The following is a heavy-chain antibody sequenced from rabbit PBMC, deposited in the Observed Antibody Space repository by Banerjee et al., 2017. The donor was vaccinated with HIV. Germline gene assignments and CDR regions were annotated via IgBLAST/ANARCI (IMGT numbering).Heavy chain of an antibody. V-gene: IGHV1S45*01. CDR2: IYSSSGST. Sequence: QEQLVESGGGLVQPEGSLTLTCTASGFSFSSSYYMCWVRQAPGKGLEWIGCIYSSSGSTDYASWVNGRFTISLDNAQNTVFLQMTSLTAADTATYFCARVVAGIMDLWGPGTLVTVS. J-gene: IGHJ4*01. CDR3: ARVVAGIMDL. D-gene: IGHD4-2*01. CDR1: GFSFSSSYY.